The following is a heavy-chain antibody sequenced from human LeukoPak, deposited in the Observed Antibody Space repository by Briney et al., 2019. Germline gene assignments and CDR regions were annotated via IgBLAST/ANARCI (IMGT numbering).Heavy chain of an antibody. CDR1: GFPFANYW. CDR2: VSGDGRTT. Sequence: GRSLRLFYAASGFPFANYWMHWVSQAPGKGLMWVSRVSGDGRTTNYADSVKGRFTISRDNARNTVYLQMNSLRVEDTAVYYCAKDQDFRGQGTLLTVSS. J-gene: IGHJ4*02. CDR3: AKDQDF. V-gene: IGHV3-74*01. D-gene: IGHD2-15*01.